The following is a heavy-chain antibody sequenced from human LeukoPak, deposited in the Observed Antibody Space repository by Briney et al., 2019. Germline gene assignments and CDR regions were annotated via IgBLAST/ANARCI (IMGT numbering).Heavy chain of an antibody. D-gene: IGHD2-15*01. CDR3: ARGWVVPFN. Sequence: LSLTCTVSGGSISSYYWSWIRQAPGKGLEWVSYISSSGSTIYYADSVKGRFTISRDNAKNSLYLQMNSLRAEDTAVYYCARGWVVPFNWGQGTLVTVSS. CDR2: ISSSGSTI. V-gene: IGHV3-11*01. J-gene: IGHJ4*02. CDR1: GGSISSYY.